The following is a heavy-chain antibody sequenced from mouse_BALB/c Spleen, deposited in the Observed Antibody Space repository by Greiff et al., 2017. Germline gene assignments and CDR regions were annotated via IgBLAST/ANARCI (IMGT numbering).Heavy chain of an antibody. CDR1: GFTFSSYA. V-gene: IGHV5-6-5*01. CDR3: ARGRTTGYAMDY. J-gene: IGHJ4*01. Sequence: EVKVEESGGGLVKPGGSLKLSCAASGFTFSSYAMSWVRQTPEKRLEWVASISSGGSTYYPDSVKGRFTISRDNARNILYLQMSSLRSEDTAMYYCARGRTTGYAMDYWGQGTSVTVSS. D-gene: IGHD2-12*01. CDR2: ISSGGST.